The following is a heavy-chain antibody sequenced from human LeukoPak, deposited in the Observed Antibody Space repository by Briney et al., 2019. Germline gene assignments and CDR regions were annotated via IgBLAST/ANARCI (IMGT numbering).Heavy chain of an antibody. CDR2: INPNSGGT. CDR3: ARASGRSGYWFLCAFDI. D-gene: IGHD3-22*01. J-gene: IGHJ3*02. Sequence: ASVKVSCKASGYTFTGYYMHWVRQAPGQGLEWMGWINPNSGGTNYAQKFQGRVTMTRDTSISTAYMELSRLRSDDTAVYYCARASGRSGYWFLCAFDIWGQGTMVTVSS. CDR1: GYTFTGYY. V-gene: IGHV1-2*02.